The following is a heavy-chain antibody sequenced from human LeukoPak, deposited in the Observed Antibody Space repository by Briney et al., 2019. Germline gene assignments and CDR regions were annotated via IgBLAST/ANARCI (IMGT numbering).Heavy chain of an antibody. Sequence: GASVKVSCKAFGYTFTDYHMHWVRQAPGQGLEWMGWISTYNGDTNSAQKLQDRVTMTTDTSTSTAYMELRSLRSDDTAVYYCAILMVRGVPFDYWGQGTLVTVSS. J-gene: IGHJ4*02. V-gene: IGHV1-18*04. D-gene: IGHD3-10*01. CDR2: ISTYNGDT. CDR3: AILMVRGVPFDY. CDR1: GYTFTDYH.